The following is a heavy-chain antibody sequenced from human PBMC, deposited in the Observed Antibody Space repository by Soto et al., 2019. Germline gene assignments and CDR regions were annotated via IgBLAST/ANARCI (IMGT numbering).Heavy chain of an antibody. CDR2: IYYSGIT. CDR3: ARGRLGELSSHVY. J-gene: IGHJ4*02. D-gene: IGHD3-16*02. CDR1: GGSVSSGSYY. Sequence: SETLSLTCTVSGGSVSSGSYYWSWIRQPPGKGLEWIGYIYYSGITNYNPSLKSRVTISVYTSKNQFSLKLSSVTAADTAVYYCARGRLGELSSHVYGGQGTLVTVSS. V-gene: IGHV4-61*01.